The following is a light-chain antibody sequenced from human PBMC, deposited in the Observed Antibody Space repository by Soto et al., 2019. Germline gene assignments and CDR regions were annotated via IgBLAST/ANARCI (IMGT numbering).Light chain of an antibody. J-gene: IGKJ3*01. CDR1: QSISSSY. Sequence: EIVLTQSPGTLSLSPGERATLSCRASQSISSSYLAWYQQKPGQAPRLLIYGASSRATGIPDRFSGSGSGIDFTLTISRLEPEDCAVYYCQQYGSSPFTFGPGTKVDIK. V-gene: IGKV3-20*01. CDR2: GAS. CDR3: QQYGSSPFT.